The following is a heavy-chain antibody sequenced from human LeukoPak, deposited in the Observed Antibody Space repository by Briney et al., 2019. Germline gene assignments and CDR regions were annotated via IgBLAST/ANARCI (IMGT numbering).Heavy chain of an antibody. CDR2: ISSSGSTI. D-gene: IGHD3-9*01. V-gene: IGHV3-48*04. CDR1: QFTFSSYW. J-gene: IGHJ5*02. Sequence: GGSLRLSCAASQFTFSSYWMNWVRQAPGKGLEWVSYISSSGSTIYYADSVKGRFTISRDNTKNSLYLQMNSLRAEDTAVYYCARSPWFLTGYGWFDPWGQGTLVTVSS. CDR3: ARSPWFLTGYGWFDP.